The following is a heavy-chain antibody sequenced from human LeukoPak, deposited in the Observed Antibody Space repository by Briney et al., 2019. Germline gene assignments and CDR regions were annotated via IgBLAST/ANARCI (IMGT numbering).Heavy chain of an antibody. CDR3: ARDTVYGNYYFDN. CDR1: GFTFSSYS. D-gene: IGHD4-11*01. J-gene: IGHJ4*02. Sequence: PWGSLRLSCAASGFTFSSYSMNWVRQAPGKGLEWVSYMSGSGGFTTFYADSVKGRFTISRDDAKNLLYLQMHNLRSEDTAVYFCARDTVYGNYYFDNWGQGILVTVSS. V-gene: IGHV3-48*04. CDR2: MSGSGGFTT.